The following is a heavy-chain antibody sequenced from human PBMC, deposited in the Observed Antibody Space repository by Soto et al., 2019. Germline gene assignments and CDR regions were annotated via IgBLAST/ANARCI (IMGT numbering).Heavy chain of an antibody. Sequence: QVQLVQSGAEVKKPGASVKVSCKASGYTFTSYDINWVRQATGQGLEWMGWMNPNSGNTGYAQKFQGRVTMTKNTSRSTAYMELSSLRSEATAVYYCARGECSGGSCYPAYWGQGTLVTVSS. D-gene: IGHD2-15*01. CDR1: GYTFTSYD. CDR2: MNPNSGNT. CDR3: ARGECSGGSCYPAY. J-gene: IGHJ4*02. V-gene: IGHV1-8*01.